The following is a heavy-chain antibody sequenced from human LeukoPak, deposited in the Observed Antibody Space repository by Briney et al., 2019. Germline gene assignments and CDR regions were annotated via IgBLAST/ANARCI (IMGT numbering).Heavy chain of an antibody. CDR3: ARVHSGYPENAFDI. CDR2: VSTSGAYI. Sequence: GGSLRLSCAASGFTFSSYSMNWVRQAPGQGLEWVASVSTSGAYIHYADSVKGRFPISRDNANNSLYLQMNSRRAEDTAVYYCARVHSGYPENAFDIWGQGRMVTVSS. CDR1: GFTFSSYS. V-gene: IGHV3-21*01. J-gene: IGHJ3*02. D-gene: IGHD3-22*01.